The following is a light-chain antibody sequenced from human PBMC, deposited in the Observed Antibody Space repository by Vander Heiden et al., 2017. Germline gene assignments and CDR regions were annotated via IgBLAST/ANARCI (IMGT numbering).Light chain of an antibody. Sequence: NLMLTQPHSVSESPGKTVTISCTSSSGRIASNYVQWYQQRPGSAPTTVIYDDYQRPSGVPDRFSASIDSSSNSASLTISGLKTEDEADYYCQSYDSTNVVFGGGTKLTVL. CDR3: QSYDSTNVV. CDR1: SGRIASNY. CDR2: DDY. V-gene: IGLV6-57*02. J-gene: IGLJ2*01.